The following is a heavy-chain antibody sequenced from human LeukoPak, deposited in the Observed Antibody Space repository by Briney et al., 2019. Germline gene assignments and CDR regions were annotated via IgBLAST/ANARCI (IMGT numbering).Heavy chain of an antibody. V-gene: IGHV3-23*01. CDR1: GFTFSSYA. Sequence: GGSLRLSCAASGFTFSSYAMSWVRQAPGKGLEWVSAISGSGGSTYYSDSVKGRFTISRDNSKNTLYLQMNSLRAEDTAVYYCANGRGYYGSGSYYFDYWGQGTLVTVSS. D-gene: IGHD3-10*01. J-gene: IGHJ4*02. CDR3: ANGRGYYGSGSYYFDY. CDR2: ISGSGGST.